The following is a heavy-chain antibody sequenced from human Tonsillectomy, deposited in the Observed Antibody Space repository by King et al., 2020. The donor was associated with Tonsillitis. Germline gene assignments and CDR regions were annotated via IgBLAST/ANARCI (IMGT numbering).Heavy chain of an antibody. CDR1: GGSISSSTYY. V-gene: IGHV4-39*01. D-gene: IGHD5-18*01. CDR2: IYYSGTT. CDR3: ARLYSSVDY. Sequence: QLQESGPGLVKPSETLSLTCTVSGGSISSSTYYWGWIRQPPGKGLEWIGSIYYSGTTYYNPSLRSRVTISVDTSKNQFSLKLSSVTAADTDVYYCARLYSSVDYWGQGTLVTVSS. J-gene: IGHJ4*02.